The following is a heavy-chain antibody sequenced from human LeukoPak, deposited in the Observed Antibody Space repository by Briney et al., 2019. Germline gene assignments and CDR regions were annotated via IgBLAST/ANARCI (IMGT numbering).Heavy chain of an antibody. CDR1: GGTFSSYA. CDR3: VAPGTTGIFFNYYGMDV. J-gene: IGHJ6*02. V-gene: IGHV1-69*13. Sequence: SVKVSCKASGGTFSSYAISWVRQAPGQGLEWMGGLIPIFGTANYAQKFQGRVTITADESTSTAYMELSSLRSEDTAVYYCVAPGTTGIFFNYYGMDVWGQGTTVTVSS. D-gene: IGHD1-14*01. CDR2: LIPIFGTA.